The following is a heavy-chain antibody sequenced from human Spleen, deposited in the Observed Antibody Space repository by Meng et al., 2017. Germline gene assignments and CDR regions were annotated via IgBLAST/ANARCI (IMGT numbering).Heavy chain of an antibody. CDR3: ARGTPGRSYSDY. CDR1: DYTFTGYG. CDR2: LGAHDGDT. V-gene: IGHV1-18*01. D-gene: IGHD3-10*01. Sequence: QVQFVQSGPEVKKPGASVKVSCKASDYTFTGYGVSWVRQAPGQGLEWMAWLGAHDGDTSHAPKFQGRVTVSADRPTATAYMELRSLRSDDTAVYYCARGTPGRSYSDYWGQGTLVTVSS. J-gene: IGHJ4*02.